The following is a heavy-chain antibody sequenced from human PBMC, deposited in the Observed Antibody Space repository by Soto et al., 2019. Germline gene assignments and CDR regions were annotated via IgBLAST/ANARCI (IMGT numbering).Heavy chain of an antibody. CDR3: AKDHGNGWWDIES. CDR2: ISYDGTNK. J-gene: IGHJ4*02. D-gene: IGHD6-19*01. V-gene: IGHV3-30*18. Sequence: QVQLVESGGGVVQPGRSLGLSCVASGFSFNKFGMHWVRQAPGKGLEWVAVISYDGTNKFHADSVKGRFSLSRDNSKNTLSLQMNSLTTDDTGVYWGAKDHGNGWWDIESWGQGTLVSVSS. CDR1: GFSFNKFG.